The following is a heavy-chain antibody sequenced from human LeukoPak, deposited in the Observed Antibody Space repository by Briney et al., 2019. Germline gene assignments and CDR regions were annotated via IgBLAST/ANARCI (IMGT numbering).Heavy chain of an antibody. Sequence: GGSRRLACAASGFTLSSVWTSWVRQAPGKGRGWVANIKQDGGEEHSVDSVKGRFTISRDNAKNSLYLQMNRLRAEDKDVYYCAKELYYYDSSGSVDYYGMDVWGQATTVTVS. D-gene: IGHD3-22*01. CDR2: IKQDGGEE. CDR3: AKELYYYDSSGSVDYYGMDV. V-gene: IGHV3-7*04. J-gene: IGHJ6*02. CDR1: GFTLSSVW.